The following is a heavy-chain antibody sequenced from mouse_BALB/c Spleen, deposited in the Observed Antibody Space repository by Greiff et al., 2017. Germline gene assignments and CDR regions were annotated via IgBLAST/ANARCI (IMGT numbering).Heavy chain of an antibody. CDR2: ISYDGSN. CDR3: AREYPPLFDY. V-gene: IGHV3-6*02. Sequence: EVQLQESGPGLVKPSQSLSLTCSVTGYSITSGYYWNWIRQFPGNKLEWMGYISYDGSNNYNPSLKNRISITRDTSKNQFFLKLNSVTTEDTATYYCAREYPPLFDYWGQGTTLTVSS. J-gene: IGHJ2*01. CDR1: GYSITSGYY. D-gene: IGHD5-1-1*01.